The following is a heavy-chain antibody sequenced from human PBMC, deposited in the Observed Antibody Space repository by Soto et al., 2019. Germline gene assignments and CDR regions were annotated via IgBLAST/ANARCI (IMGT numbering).Heavy chain of an antibody. D-gene: IGHD3-9*01. V-gene: IGHV1-3*01. CDR3: AREYYDILTGYYTIPYFDY. CDR1: GYTFXSYA. CDR2: INAGNGNT. J-gene: IGHJ4*02. Sequence: ASVKVCCKACGYTFXSYAMHWVRQAPGQRLEWMGWINAGNGNTKYSQKFQGRVTITRDTSASTAYMELSSLRSEDTAVYYCAREYYDILTGYYTIPYFDYWGQGTLVTVSS.